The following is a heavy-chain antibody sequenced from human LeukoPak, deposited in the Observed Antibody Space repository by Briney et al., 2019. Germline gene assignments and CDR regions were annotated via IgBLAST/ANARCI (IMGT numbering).Heavy chain of an antibody. D-gene: IGHD6-19*01. J-gene: IGHJ3*02. CDR1: GFTVSSNY. Sequence: GVSLRLSCAASGFTVSSNYMSWVRQAPGKGLEWVSVIYSGGSTYYADSVKGRFTISRDNSKNTLYLQMNSLRAEDTAVYYCAREGVWAVAGTRNAFDIWGQGTMVTVSS. V-gene: IGHV3-53*01. CDR3: AREGVWAVAGTRNAFDI. CDR2: IYSGGST.